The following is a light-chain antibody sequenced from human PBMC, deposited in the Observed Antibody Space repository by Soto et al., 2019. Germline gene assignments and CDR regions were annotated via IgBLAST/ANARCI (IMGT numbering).Light chain of an antibody. CDR3: CSYAGSRTYV. V-gene: IGLV2-23*01. J-gene: IGLJ1*01. CDR2: EGT. Sequence: QSVLTHPASVSWPLGQSIVISCTGSSSDIGSYDLVSWYQQYPGKAPKVVIFEGTKRPSGVSNRFSGSKSGNTASLTISGLQTEDEADYYCCSYAGSRTYVFGAGTKVTVL. CDR1: SSDIGSYDL.